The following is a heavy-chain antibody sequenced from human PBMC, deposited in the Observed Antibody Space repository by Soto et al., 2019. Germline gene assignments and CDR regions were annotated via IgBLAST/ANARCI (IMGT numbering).Heavy chain of an antibody. D-gene: IGHD2-21*02. V-gene: IGHV3-23*01. CDR1: GFTFSSYA. J-gene: IGHJ4*02. CDR3: AKGADIVVVTAIPFYYFDY. Sequence: RRLSCAASGFTFSSYAMSWVRQAPGKGLEWVSAISGSGGSTYYADSVKGRFTISRDNSKNTLYLQVNSLRAEDTAVYYCAKGADIVVVTAIPFYYFDYWGQGTLVTVSS. CDR2: ISGSGGST.